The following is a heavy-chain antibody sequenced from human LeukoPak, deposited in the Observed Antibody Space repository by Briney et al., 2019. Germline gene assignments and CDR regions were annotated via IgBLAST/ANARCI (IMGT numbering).Heavy chain of an antibody. J-gene: IGHJ4*02. CDR1: GFIFSDYG. CDR3: ARGGAARPDY. D-gene: IGHD6-6*01. V-gene: IGHV3-48*01. CDR2: ISASSSSI. Sequence: GGSLRLSCVASGFIFSDYGMDWVRQAPGKGLEWTSYISASSSSIDYADSVKGRFTISRDNAKNSLFLQMHSLTVEDTAVYCCARGGAARPDYWGQGTLVTVSS.